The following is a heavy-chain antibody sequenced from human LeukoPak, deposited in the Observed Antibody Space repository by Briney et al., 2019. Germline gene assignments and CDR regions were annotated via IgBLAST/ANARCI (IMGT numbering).Heavy chain of an antibody. V-gene: IGHV3-30*04. CDR3: ARDQGGATTFDY. D-gene: IGHD1-26*01. CDR2: ISYDGSYK. Sequence: GGSLGLSCAASGFPFTTYAMRWVRQVPGKGLEWVAVISYDGSYKKDADSLKGRFTISRDNSKNTLFLQMHSLRSEDTAVYYCARDQGGATTFDYCGQGTLATVSS. J-gene: IGHJ4*02. CDR1: GFPFTTYA.